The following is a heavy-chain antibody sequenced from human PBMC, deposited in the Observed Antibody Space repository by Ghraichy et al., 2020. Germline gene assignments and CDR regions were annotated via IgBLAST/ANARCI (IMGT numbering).Heavy chain of an antibody. J-gene: IGHJ1*01. V-gene: IGHV4-34*01. Sequence: SQTLSLTCAVYGGSFSGYYWSWIRQPPGKGLEWIGEINHSGSTNYNPSLKSRVTISVDTSKNQFSLKLSSVTAADTAVYYCATSQLRYFDLLSRVEYFQHWGQGTLVTVSS. CDR1: GGSFSGYY. CDR3: ATSQLRYFDLLSRVEYFQH. D-gene: IGHD3-9*01. CDR2: INHSGST.